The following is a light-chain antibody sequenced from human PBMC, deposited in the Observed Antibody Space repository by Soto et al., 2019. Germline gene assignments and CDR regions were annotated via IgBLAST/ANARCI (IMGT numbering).Light chain of an antibody. V-gene: IGKV3-11*01. CDR1: RRFPSS. Sequence: EIVLTQSPATLSLSPGERATLSSRASRRFPSSLAWYQQKPGQAPRLLIFDISNRATAIPARFSGSGSGTDFTLTISSLEPEDSAIYYCHQRNSWPRSTFGQGTKLQIK. J-gene: IGKJ2*02. CDR3: HQRNSWPRST. CDR2: DIS.